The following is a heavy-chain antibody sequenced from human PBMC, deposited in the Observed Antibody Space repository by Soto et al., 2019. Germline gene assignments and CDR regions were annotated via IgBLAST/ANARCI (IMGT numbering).Heavy chain of an antibody. V-gene: IGHV3-33*01. CDR3: ARENYYGSGSYRSRIDY. Sequence: GGSLRLSCAASGFTFSSYGMHWVRQAPGKGLEWVAVIWYDGSNKYYADSVKGRFTISRDNSKNTLYLQMNSLRAEDTAVYYCARENYYGSGSYRSRIDYWGQGTLVTVS. CDR1: GFTFSSYG. J-gene: IGHJ4*02. D-gene: IGHD3-10*01. CDR2: IWYDGSNK.